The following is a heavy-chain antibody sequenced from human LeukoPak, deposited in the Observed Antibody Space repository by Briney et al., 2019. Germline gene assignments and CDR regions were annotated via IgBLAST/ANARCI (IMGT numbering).Heavy chain of an antibody. CDR2: IYTSGST. CDR3: ARARRYYDSSGYSKGAFDI. V-gene: IGHV4-4*07. D-gene: IGHD3-22*01. J-gene: IGHJ3*02. CDR1: GGSISSYY. Sequence: PSETLSLTCTVSGGSISSYYWSWIRQPAGKGLEWIGRIYTSGSTNYNPSLKSRVTMSVDTSKNQFSLKLSSVTAADTAVYYCARARRYYDSSGYSKGAFDIWGQGTMVTVSS.